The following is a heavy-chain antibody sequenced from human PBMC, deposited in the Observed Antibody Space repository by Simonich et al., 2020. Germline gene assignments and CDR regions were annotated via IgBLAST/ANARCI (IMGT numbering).Heavy chain of an antibody. CDR2: TNPNSGGT. V-gene: IGHV1-2*02. CDR3: ARGRIAAAGTYYYYYMDV. Sequence: QVQLVQSGAEVKKPGASVKVSCKASGYTFTGYYMHWVRQAPGQGLEWTGWTNPNSGGTNHARKFQGRVTKTRDTSISTAYMELSRLRSDDTAVYYCARGRIAAAGTYYYYYMDVWGKGTTVTVSS. J-gene: IGHJ6*03. D-gene: IGHD6-13*01. CDR1: GYTFTGYY.